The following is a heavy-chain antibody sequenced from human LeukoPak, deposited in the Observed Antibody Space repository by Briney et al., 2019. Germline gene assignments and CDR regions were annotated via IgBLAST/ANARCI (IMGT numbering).Heavy chain of an antibody. CDR1: GFTFSSYW. J-gene: IGHJ4*02. CDR3: AKVDTSSPGIAY. V-gene: IGHV3-74*01. CDR2: INSDGSIT. Sequence: GGSLRLSCAASGFTFSSYWMHWVRQAPGKGLMWVSRINSDGSITTYADSVKGRFTISRDNAKHTLYLQMNSLRAEDTAVYSCAKVDTSSPGIAYWGQGRLVTVYS. D-gene: IGHD2-15*01.